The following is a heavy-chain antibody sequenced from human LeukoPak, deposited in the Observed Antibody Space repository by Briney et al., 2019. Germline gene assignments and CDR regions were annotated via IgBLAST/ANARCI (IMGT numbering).Heavy chain of an antibody. D-gene: IGHD3-22*01. Sequence: GGSLRLSCAASGFTFSNYNMNWVRQAPGKGLEWVSYISTSGRAIFYADSVKGRFTISRDNAKNSLFLQMNSLRDEDTAVYYCARVPLYDRSGYYFDYWGLGTLVTVSS. CDR2: ISTSGRAI. CDR3: ARVPLYDRSGYYFDY. J-gene: IGHJ4*02. CDR1: GFTFSNYN. V-gene: IGHV3-48*02.